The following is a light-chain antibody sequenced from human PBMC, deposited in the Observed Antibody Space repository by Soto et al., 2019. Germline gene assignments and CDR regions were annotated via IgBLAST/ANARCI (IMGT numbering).Light chain of an antibody. V-gene: IGLV2-14*01. CDR2: EVT. Sequence: QSALAQPASVSGSPGQSITISCTGTSSDVGGYHYVSWCQHRPGRVPKLIIYEVTNRASGVTNRFSASKSGNTASLTISGLLADDEDDYYCTSYTSSGTLVFGGGTKLTVL. CDR3: TSYTSSGTLV. J-gene: IGLJ3*02. CDR1: SSDVGGYHY.